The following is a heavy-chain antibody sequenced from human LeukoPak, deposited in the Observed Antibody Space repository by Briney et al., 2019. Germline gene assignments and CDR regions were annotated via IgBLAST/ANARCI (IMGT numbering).Heavy chain of an antibody. D-gene: IGHD6-19*01. V-gene: IGHV4-39*01. CDR3: ARQAVAGNGFDY. J-gene: IGHJ4*02. CDR2: IYYSGNT. CDR1: GGSISSSSYY. Sequence: PSETLSLTCTVSGGSISSSSYYWGWIRQPPGKGLEWIGTIYYSGNTYYNPSPKSRVSISVDTPKNQFSLKLSSVTAADTAVYYCARQAVAGNGFDYWGQGTLVTVSS.